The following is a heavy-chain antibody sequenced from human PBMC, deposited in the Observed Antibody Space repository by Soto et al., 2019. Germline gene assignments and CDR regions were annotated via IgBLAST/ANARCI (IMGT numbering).Heavy chain of an antibody. Sequence: EVQLVESGGGLVQPGRSLRLSCAASGFTFDDYAMHWVRQAPGKGLEWVSGISWNSGSIGYADSVKCRFTISRDNAKNSLYLQMNSLRAEDTALYYCANDSSSDYYYDAFDIWGQGTMVTVSS. CDR3: ANDSSSDYYYDAFDI. V-gene: IGHV3-9*01. CDR2: ISWNSGSI. J-gene: IGHJ3*02. D-gene: IGHD3-22*01. CDR1: GFTFDDYA.